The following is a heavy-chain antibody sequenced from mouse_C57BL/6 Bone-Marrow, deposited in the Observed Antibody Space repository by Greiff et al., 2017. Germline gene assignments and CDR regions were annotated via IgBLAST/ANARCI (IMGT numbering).Heavy chain of an antibody. J-gene: IGHJ2*01. CDR3: ARDDYDGGYFDY. Sequence: QVQLQQSGAELVKPGASVKMSCKASGYTFTSYWITWVKQRPGQGLEWIGDIYPGSGSTNYNEKFKSKATLTVDTSSSTAYMQLSSLTSEDSAVYYCARDDYDGGYFDYWCQGTTLTVSS. CDR1: GYTFTSYW. CDR2: IYPGSGST. D-gene: IGHD2-4*01. V-gene: IGHV1-55*01.